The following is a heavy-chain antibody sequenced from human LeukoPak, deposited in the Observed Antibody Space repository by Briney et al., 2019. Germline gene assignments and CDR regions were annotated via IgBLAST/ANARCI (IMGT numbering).Heavy chain of an antibody. CDR3: TSQPALVLRFSRYYYGMDV. Sequence: GGSLRLSCAASGFTFSGSAMHWVRQASGKGLEWVGRIRSKANSYATAYAASVKGRFTISRDDSMNTAYLQMNSLKTEDTAVYYCTSQPALVLRFSRYYYGMDVWGQGTTVTVSS. J-gene: IGHJ6*02. CDR2: IRSKANSYAT. V-gene: IGHV3-73*01. D-gene: IGHD3-3*01. CDR1: GFTFSGSA.